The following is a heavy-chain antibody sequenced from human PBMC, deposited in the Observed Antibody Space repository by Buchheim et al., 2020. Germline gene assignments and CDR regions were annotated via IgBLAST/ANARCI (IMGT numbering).Heavy chain of an antibody. CDR2: ISGSGGST. D-gene: IGHD2-2*02. CDR1: GFTFSSYA. Sequence: EVQLLESGGGLVQPGGSLRLSCAASGFTFSSYAMSWVRQAPGKGLEWVSAISGSGGSTYYADSVKGRFTISRDNSKNTLYLQMNSLRAEDTAVYYCAKGSLGYCSSTSCYTPAYYYYYMDVWGKGTT. V-gene: IGHV3-23*01. J-gene: IGHJ6*03. CDR3: AKGSLGYCSSTSCYTPAYYYYYMDV.